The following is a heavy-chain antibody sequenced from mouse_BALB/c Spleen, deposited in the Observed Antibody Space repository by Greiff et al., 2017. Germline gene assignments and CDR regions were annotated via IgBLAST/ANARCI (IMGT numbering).Heavy chain of an antibody. J-gene: IGHJ4*01. CDR1: GYTFTDYW. D-gene: IGHD2-1*01. Sequence: QVQLQQPGAELVMPGASVKMSCKASGYTFTDYWMHWVKQRPGQGLEWIGAIDTSDSYTSYNQKFKGKATLTVDESSSTAYMQLSSLTSEDSAVYYCARAIGNYYAMDYWGQGTSVTVSS. CDR3: ARAIGNYYAMDY. CDR2: IDTSDSYT. V-gene: IGHV1-69*01.